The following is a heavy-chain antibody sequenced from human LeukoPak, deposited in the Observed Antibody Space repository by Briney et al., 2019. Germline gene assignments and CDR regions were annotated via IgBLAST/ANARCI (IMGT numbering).Heavy chain of an antibody. Sequence: ASETLSLTCTVSGGSISSYYWSWIRQPPGKGLEWIGYIYYSGSTNYNPSLKSRVTISVDTSKNQFSLKLSSVTAADTAVYYCARTTDDYGDYVIGYWGQGTLVTVSS. CDR1: GGSISSYY. CDR3: ARTTDDYGDYVIGY. V-gene: IGHV4-59*08. J-gene: IGHJ4*02. CDR2: IYYSGST. D-gene: IGHD4-17*01.